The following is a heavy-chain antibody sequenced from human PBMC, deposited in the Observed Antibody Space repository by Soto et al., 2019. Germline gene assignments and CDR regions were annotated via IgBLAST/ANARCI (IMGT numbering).Heavy chain of an antibody. Sequence: QVQLQESGPGLVKPSDTLSLTCAVSAYYISSSNWWGWIRQPPGKGLEWIGYIYYSGTTYYNPSLKSRVTMSVDTSKNQFSLKLTSVTAVDTAVYYCARREIQGPIDYWGQGTLVTVSS. V-gene: IGHV4-28*01. CDR3: ARREIQGPIDY. D-gene: IGHD1-26*01. CDR2: IYYSGTT. J-gene: IGHJ4*02. CDR1: AYYISSSNW.